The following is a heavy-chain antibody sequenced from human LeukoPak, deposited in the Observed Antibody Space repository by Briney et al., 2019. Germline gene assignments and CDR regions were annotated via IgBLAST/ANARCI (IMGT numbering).Heavy chain of an antibody. CDR2: IIDSGNSI. V-gene: IGHV3-23*01. Sequence: GGSLRLSCAASGFTFSSCAMSWVRQAPGKGLEWVSTIIDSGNSIYYADSAEGRFPISRDNSKNTLYLQMNSLRPEDTAVYYCARDNYEGFSNWFDPWGQGTLVTVSS. J-gene: IGHJ5*02. D-gene: IGHD4-11*01. CDR1: GFTFSSCA. CDR3: ARDNYEGFSNWFDP.